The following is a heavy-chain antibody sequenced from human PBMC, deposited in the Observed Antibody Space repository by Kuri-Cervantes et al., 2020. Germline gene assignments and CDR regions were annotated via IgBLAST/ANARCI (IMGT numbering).Heavy chain of an antibody. V-gene: IGHV4-39*07. Sequence: SETLSLTCTVSGGSISSSSYYWGWIRQPPGKGLEWIGYIYHSGSTYYNPSLKSRVTISVDRSKNQFSLKLSSVTAADTAVYYCARFSGIGYCSSTSCSWFDPWGQGTLVTVSS. CDR3: ARFSGIGYCSSTSCSWFDP. J-gene: IGHJ5*02. CDR2: IYHSGST. D-gene: IGHD2-2*01. CDR1: GGSISSSSYY.